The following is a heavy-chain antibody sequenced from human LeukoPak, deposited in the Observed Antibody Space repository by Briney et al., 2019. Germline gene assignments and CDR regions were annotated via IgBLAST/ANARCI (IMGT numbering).Heavy chain of an antibody. CDR3: ARDRDDILTGNMDY. CDR2: ISSSSSYI. V-gene: IGHV3-21*01. CDR1: GFTFSSYS. Sequence: GGSLRLSCAASGFTFSSYSMNWVRQAPGKGLEWVSSISSSSSYIYYADSVKGRFTTSRDNAKNSLYLQMNSLRAEDTAVYYCARDRDDILTGNMDYWGQGTLVTVSS. D-gene: IGHD3-9*01. J-gene: IGHJ4*02.